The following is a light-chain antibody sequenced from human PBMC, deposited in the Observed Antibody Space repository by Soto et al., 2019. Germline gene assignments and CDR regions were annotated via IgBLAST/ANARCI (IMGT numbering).Light chain of an antibody. CDR2: GAS. CDR3: QQYNNWPLT. CDR1: QSVSSN. Sequence: EIVMTQSPATLSVSPGERATISCRASQSVSSNLAWYQQKPGQAPRLLIYGASTRATGIPARFSGSGSGTEFTLTISSLQSEDFAVYYCQQYNNWPLTFGGGTKVDSK. V-gene: IGKV3-15*01. J-gene: IGKJ4*01.